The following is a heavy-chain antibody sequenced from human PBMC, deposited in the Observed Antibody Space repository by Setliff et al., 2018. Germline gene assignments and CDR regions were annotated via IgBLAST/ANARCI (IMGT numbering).Heavy chain of an antibody. D-gene: IGHD3-16*01. CDR3: ARHLRGGSYSYYMDV. CDR1: GYILSSYG. J-gene: IGHJ6*03. Sequence: SVKVSCKGSGYILSSYGISWVRQAPGQGLEWMGGVIPLLETTKYAQKFQGRVTITADKSTSTGYMELSSLRAEDTAVYFCARHLRGGSYSYYMDVWGKGTTVTAP. CDR2: VIPLLETT. V-gene: IGHV1-69*06.